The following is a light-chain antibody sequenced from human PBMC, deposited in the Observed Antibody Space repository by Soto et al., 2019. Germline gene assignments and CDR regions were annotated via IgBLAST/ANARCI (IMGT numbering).Light chain of an antibody. V-gene: IGKV1-6*01. CDR3: LQKYLYPFT. CDR1: QGIRND. Sequence: AIQMTQSPSSLSASVGDRVTITCRASQGIRNDLDWFQQKPGKAPKLLIYAASNLQSGVPARFSGSGSGTDFTLTISRLQPEDFATYYCLQKYLYPFTFGPGTKVDI. CDR2: AAS. J-gene: IGKJ3*01.